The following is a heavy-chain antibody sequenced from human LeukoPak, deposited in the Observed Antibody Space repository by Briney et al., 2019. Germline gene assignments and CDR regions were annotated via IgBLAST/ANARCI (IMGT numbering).Heavy chain of an antibody. D-gene: IGHD6-19*01. J-gene: IGHJ4*02. Sequence: GGSLRLSCAASGFTFSSYWMSWVRQAPGKGLEWVANIKQDGSEKYYVDSVKGRFTISRDNSKNTLYLQMNSLRAEDTAVYYCARRAVAGTLDYWGQGTLVTVSS. CDR3: ARRAVAGTLDY. CDR2: IKQDGSEK. CDR1: GFTFSSYW. V-gene: IGHV3-7*03.